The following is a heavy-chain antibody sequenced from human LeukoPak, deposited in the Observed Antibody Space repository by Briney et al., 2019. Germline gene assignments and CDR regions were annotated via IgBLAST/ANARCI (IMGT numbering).Heavy chain of an antibody. V-gene: IGHV4-59*01. D-gene: IGHD2-21*02. Sequence: KPSETLSLTCTVSGVSISNYYWSWIRQPPGKGLEWSGYIYSSGSTNYNPSLKSRLTISVDTSKNQFSLKLSSVTAADTAVYYCAGIAYCGGDCYWDYYVYYMDVWGKGTTVTISS. CDR3: AGIAYCGGDCYWDYYVYYMDV. CDR1: GVSISNYY. CDR2: IYSSGST. J-gene: IGHJ6*03.